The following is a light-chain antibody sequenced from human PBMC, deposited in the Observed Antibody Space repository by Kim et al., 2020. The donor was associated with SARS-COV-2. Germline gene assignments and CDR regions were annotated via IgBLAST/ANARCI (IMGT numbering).Light chain of an antibody. Sequence: SVLTQPPSVSGAPGQRVTISCTGSSPNIGTGYDVHWYQQLPGTAHKLLIYDNNNRPSVVPDRFSGSKSGTSASLAITGLQVEDEADYYCQSYDSRLSSWVFGGGTRVTVL. CDR1: SPNIGTGYD. CDR3: QSYDSRLSSWV. V-gene: IGLV1-40*01. CDR2: DNN. J-gene: IGLJ3*02.